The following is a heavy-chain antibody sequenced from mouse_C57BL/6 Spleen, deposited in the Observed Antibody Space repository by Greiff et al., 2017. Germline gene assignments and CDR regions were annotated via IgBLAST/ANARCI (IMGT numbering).Heavy chain of an antibody. CDR1: GYAFSSSW. Sequence: VQLQQSGPELVKPGASVKISCKASGYAFSSSWMNWVKQRPGKGLEWIGRIYPGDGDTNYNGKFKGKATLTADKSSSTAYMQLSSLTSEDSAVYFCAKFITAVVGGYYFDYWGQGTTLTVSS. D-gene: IGHD1-1*01. CDR3: AKFITAVVGGYYFDY. CDR2: IYPGDGDT. J-gene: IGHJ2*01. V-gene: IGHV1-82*01.